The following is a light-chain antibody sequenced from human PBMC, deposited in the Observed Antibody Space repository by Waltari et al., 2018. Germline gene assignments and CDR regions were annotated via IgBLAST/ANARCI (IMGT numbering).Light chain of an antibody. V-gene: IGLV4-69*01. J-gene: IGLJ3*02. CDR1: SGHSSNV. CDR3: QTGGHGTWV. CDR2: VNSDGSH. Sequence: QLVLTQSPSASASLGASVKLTCTLSSGHSSNVIAWHQQQPEKGPRCWMKVNSDGSHSKGDEIPDRFSGSSSGAERYLTISSVQSEDEAYYYCQTGGHGTWVFGGGTKLTVL.